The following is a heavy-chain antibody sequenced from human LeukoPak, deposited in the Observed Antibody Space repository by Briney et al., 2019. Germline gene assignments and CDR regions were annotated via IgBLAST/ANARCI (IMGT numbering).Heavy chain of an antibody. V-gene: IGHV4-59*12. CDR1: GGSITPYY. J-gene: IGHJ1*01. CDR3: ARYLDYGGNSRVFQH. D-gene: IGHD4-23*01. Sequence: MTSETLSLTCSVSGGSITPYYWSWIRQPPGKGLEWIGYIYYSGSTNYNPSLRSRVTISIDTSKNQFSLKLSSVTAADTAVYYCARYLDYGGNSRVFQHWGQGTLVTVSS. CDR2: IYYSGST.